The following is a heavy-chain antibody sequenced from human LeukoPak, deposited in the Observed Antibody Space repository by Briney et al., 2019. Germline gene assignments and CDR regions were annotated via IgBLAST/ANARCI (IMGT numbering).Heavy chain of an antibody. CDR3: ARNEAGYHYYIGF. CDR2: LSGENALI. J-gene: IGHJ6*03. CDR1: GFTFSNYA. D-gene: IGHD1-14*01. V-gene: IGHV3-23*01. Sequence: GGSLRLSCAASGFTFSNYAMIRVRQAPGKGLECISTLSGENALIYYADSEKGRFTISRDNSKNTLYLQMSNVRPEDTARYYCARNEAGYHYYIGFWGEGTTVTVSS.